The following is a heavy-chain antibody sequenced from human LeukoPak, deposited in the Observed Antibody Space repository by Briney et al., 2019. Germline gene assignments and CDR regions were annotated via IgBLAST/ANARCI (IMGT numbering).Heavy chain of an antibody. CDR3: GEDLNKGYTYVLPFFDY. CDR2: ISGSGGST. Sequence: GGSLRLSCAASGFTFSNYAMSWVRQAPGKGLEWVSTISGSGGSTYSADSVKGRFTISRDNSKNTLYLQMNSLRAEDTAIYYCGEDLNKGYTYVLPFFDYWGQGTLVTVSS. CDR1: GFTFSNYA. V-gene: IGHV3-23*01. D-gene: IGHD5-18*01. J-gene: IGHJ4*02.